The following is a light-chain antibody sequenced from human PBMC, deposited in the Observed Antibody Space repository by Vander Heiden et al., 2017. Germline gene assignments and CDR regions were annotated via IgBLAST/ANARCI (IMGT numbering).Light chain of an antibody. Sequence: QSALTQPASVSGSPGQSISISCTGTSSDVGGYSFVSWYQQHPGKAPRLMIYEVSDRPSGVSNRFSGSKLGNTASLTISGLQPEDEADYYCSSYTTTSALVLFGGGTKVTV. CDR3: SSYTTTSALVL. CDR2: EVS. V-gene: IGLV2-14*01. CDR1: SSDVGGYSF. J-gene: IGLJ2*01.